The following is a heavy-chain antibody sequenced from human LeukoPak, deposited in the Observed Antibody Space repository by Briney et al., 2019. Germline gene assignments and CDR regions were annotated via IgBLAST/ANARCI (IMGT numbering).Heavy chain of an antibody. J-gene: IGHJ5*02. CDR3: AKAVGPIYDFWSGHGDWFDP. Sequence: GGSLRLSCASSGFTFSVYGMNWVRQAPGKGLEWVSYISSSSNSIYYADSVKGRFTISRDNSKNTLYLQMNSLRAEDTAVYYCAKAVGPIYDFWSGHGDWFDPWGQGTLVTVSS. V-gene: IGHV3-48*01. CDR1: GFTFSVYG. D-gene: IGHD3-3*01. CDR2: ISSSSNSI.